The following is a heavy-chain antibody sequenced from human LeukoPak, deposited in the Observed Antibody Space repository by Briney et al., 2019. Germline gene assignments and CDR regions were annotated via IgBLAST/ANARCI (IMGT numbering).Heavy chain of an antibody. CDR3: ARQGDGYCSSTNCLYSFDY. V-gene: IGHV4-59*08. Sequence: SETLSLTCTVSGGSISSYYWSWIRQSPGKGLEWIGYIFYIGSTNYNPSLKSRVTISVDTSKNQFSLKLSSVTAADTAVYYCARQGDGYCSSTNCLYSFDYWGQGILVTVSS. J-gene: IGHJ4*02. CDR1: GGSISSYY. CDR2: IFYIGST. D-gene: IGHD2-2*03.